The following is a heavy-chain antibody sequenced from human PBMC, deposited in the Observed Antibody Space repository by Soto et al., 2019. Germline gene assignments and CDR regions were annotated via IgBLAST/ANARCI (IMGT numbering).Heavy chain of an antibody. D-gene: IGHD3-9*01. CDR3: ASSYYDILPGYYDTFDV. CDR1: GYTFTTHG. V-gene: IGHV1-18*01. J-gene: IGHJ3*01. Sequence: QLQLVQSGGEVKKPGAAVKVSCKASGYTFTTHGISWVRQAPGRGLEWMGWISAYNGKTNYAQSLQGRVTMTTDTSTSTAYMELGSLRSDDTAVYYCASSYYDILPGYYDTFDVWGQGTLVTVSS. CDR2: ISAYNGKT.